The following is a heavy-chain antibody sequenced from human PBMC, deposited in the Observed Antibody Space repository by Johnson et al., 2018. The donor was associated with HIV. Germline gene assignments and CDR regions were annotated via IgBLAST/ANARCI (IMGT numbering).Heavy chain of an antibody. CDR2: IWYDGSNK. J-gene: IGHJ3*02. D-gene: IGHD1-1*01. V-gene: IGHV3-33*08. CDR3: ATSTASDAFDI. CDR1: GFTFSSYA. Sequence: QVQLVESGGGLVQPGRSLRLSCAASGFTFSSYAMHWVRQAPGKGLEWVAVIWYDGSNKNYADSVKGRFTISRDNSKNTLYLQMNSLRAEDTAVYYCATSTASDAFDIWGQGTMVTVSS.